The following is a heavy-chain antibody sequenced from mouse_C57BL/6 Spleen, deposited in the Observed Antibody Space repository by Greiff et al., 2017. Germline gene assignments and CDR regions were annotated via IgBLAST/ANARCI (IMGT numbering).Heavy chain of an antibody. J-gene: IGHJ4*01. CDR1: GYAFTNYL. CDR3: AIRVEARDY. Sequence: VKLMESGAELVRPGTSVKVSCKASGYAFTNYLIEWVKQRPGQGLEWIGVINPGSGGTNYNEKFKGKATLTADKSSITAYMQLSSLTSEDSAVYFCAIRVEARDYWGQGTSVTVSS. CDR2: INPGSGGT. V-gene: IGHV1-54*01. D-gene: IGHD1-1*01.